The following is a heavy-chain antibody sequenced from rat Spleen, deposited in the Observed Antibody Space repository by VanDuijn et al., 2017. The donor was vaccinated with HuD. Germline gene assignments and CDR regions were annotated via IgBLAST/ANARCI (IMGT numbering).Heavy chain of an antibody. CDR2: LSTGGGNT. J-gene: IGHJ2*01. CDR1: GFTFSNYG. V-gene: IGHV5S13*01. Sequence: EVQLVESGGGLVQPGRSLKLSCAASGFTFSNYGMAWVRQAPTKGLEWVASLSTGGGNTYYRDSVKGRFTISRDNAKNILYLQMDSLRSEDTATYYCSTAGSGLDYYYAGGFDYWGQGVMVTVSS. D-gene: IGHD1-6*01. CDR3: STAGSGLDYYYAGGFDY.